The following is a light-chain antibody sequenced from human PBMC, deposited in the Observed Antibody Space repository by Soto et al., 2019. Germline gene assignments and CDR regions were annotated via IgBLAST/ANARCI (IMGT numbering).Light chain of an antibody. CDR1: SSDVGGYSY. J-gene: IGLJ1*01. V-gene: IGLV2-14*01. CDR2: DVS. CDR3: CSYSGSSFV. Sequence: QSALTQPASVSGSPGQSITISCTGTSSDVGGYSYVSWYQQFPGKAPKLIIYDVSNRPSGVSGRFSGSRSGSTASLTISGLQAEDEAEYYCCSYSGSSFVFGTGTQLTVL.